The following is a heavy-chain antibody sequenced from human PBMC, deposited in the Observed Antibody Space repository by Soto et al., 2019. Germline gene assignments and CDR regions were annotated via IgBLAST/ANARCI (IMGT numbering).Heavy chain of an antibody. V-gene: IGHV1-18*01. CDR1: GYTFTSYG. CDR2: ISAYNGNT. J-gene: IGHJ6*03. D-gene: IGHD2-15*01. CDR3: ASAYCSGGSCYYYMAV. Sequence: QVQLVQSGAEVKKPGASVKVSCKASGYTFTSYGISWVRQAPGQGLEWMGWISAYNGNTNYAQKLQGRVTMTTDTSTSTAYMELRGLRSDDTAVYYCASAYCSGGSCYYYMAVWGKGTTVTVSS.